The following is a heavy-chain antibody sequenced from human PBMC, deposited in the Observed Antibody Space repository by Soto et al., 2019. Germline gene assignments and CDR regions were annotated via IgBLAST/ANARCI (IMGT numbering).Heavy chain of an antibody. J-gene: IGHJ6*02. CDR3: ASSRGWKYGWGDYYYGMDV. CDR2: INAGNGNT. V-gene: IGHV1-3*05. Sequence: QVQLVQSGAEEKKPGASVKVSCKASGYTFTSYAMHWVRQAPGQRLEWMGWINAGNGNTKYSQKFQGRVTITRDTSASTAYMELRSLRSEDTAVYYCASSRGWKYGWGDYYYGMDVWGQGTTVTVSS. D-gene: IGHD1-7*01. CDR1: GYTFTSYA.